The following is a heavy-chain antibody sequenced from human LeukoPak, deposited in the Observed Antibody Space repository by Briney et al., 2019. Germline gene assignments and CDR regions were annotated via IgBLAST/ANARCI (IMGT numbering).Heavy chain of an antibody. CDR1: GGTFSSYA. V-gene: IGHV1-69*06. Sequence: SVKVSCKASGGTFSSYAISWVRQAPGQGLEWMGGIIPIFGTASYAQKFQGRVTITADKSTSTAYMELSSLRSEDTAVYYCARDWIQLEPKYYFDYWGQGTLVTVSS. CDR2: IIPIFGTA. D-gene: IGHD5-18*01. J-gene: IGHJ4*02. CDR3: ARDWIQLEPKYYFDY.